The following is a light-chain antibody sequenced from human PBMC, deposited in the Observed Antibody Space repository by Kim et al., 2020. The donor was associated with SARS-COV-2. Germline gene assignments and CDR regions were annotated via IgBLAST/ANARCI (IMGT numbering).Light chain of an antibody. CDR1: QSLLHRNGNNY. V-gene: IGKV2-28*01. J-gene: IGKJ3*01. Sequence: DIVMTQSPLSMPVTPGEPASISCRSSQSLLHRNGNNYLDWYLQKPGQSPQLLIYMGSNRASGVPDRFSGSGSGTDFTLKISGVEAEDVWVYYCMQAVQIPLTFGPGTKVDIK. CDR2: MGS. CDR3: MQAVQIPLT.